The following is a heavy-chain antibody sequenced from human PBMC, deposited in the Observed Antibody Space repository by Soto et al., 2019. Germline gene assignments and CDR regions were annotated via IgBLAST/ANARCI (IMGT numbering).Heavy chain of an antibody. CDR3: ARDYFDSSDYTTNWFDP. D-gene: IGHD3-22*01. V-gene: IGHV4-39*01. CDR1: GDSISNSRFY. Sequence: SETLSLTCGVSGDSISNSRFYWAWIRQPPGEGLEWIGSIYHTGNAYYNPSLKSRVTISVDTSKNQFSLKVTSVTAADTALYYCARDYFDSSDYTTNWFDPWGQGTLVTVSS. CDR2: IYHTGNA. J-gene: IGHJ5*02.